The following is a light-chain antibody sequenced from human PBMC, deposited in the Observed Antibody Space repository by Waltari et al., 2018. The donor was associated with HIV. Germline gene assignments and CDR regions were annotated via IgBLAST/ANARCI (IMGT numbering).Light chain of an antibody. Sequence: SYVLTQAPSVSVAPGQTASISCGGDKIGTKSVPWYQQKPGQAPVLVGYDDSDRPSGIPERFSGFNSGNTATPTISRVEAGDEADDYCQVWHSKSDHVVFGGGTKVTVL. V-gene: IGLV3-21*02. CDR2: DDS. CDR3: QVWHSKSDHVV. J-gene: IGLJ2*01. CDR1: KIGTKS.